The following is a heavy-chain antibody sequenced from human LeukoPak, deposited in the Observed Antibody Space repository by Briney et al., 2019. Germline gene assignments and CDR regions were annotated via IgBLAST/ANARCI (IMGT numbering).Heavy chain of an antibody. CDR3: ARGRSGGYFDY. Sequence: GGSLRLSCAASGFTFSSYSMNWVRQAPGKGLEWVSFISSSGTIYYADSVKGRFTVSRDNAKNTLYLQMNSLRDEDTAVYYCARGRSGGYFDYWGQGTLVTVSS. J-gene: IGHJ4*02. V-gene: IGHV3-48*02. CDR1: GFTFSSYS. CDR2: ISSSGTI. D-gene: IGHD3-3*01.